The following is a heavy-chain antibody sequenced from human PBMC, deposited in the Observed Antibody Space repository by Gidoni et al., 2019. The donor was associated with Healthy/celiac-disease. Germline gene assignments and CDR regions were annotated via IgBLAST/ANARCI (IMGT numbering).Heavy chain of an antibody. D-gene: IGHD2-2*01. CDR1: GGSFSGYY. CDR3: ARVWPAARVNYYYYYMDV. V-gene: IGHV4-34*01. J-gene: IGHJ6*03. CDR2: INHSGST. Sequence: QVQLQQWGAGLLKPSETLSLTCAVYGGSFSGYYWSWIRQPPGKGLEWIGEINHSGSTNYNPSLKSRVTISVDTSKNQFSLKLSSVTAADTAVYYCARVWPAARVNYYYYYMDVWGKGTTVTVSS.